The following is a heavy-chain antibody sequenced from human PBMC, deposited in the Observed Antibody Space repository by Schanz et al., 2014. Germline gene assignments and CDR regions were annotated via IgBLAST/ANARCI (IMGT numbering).Heavy chain of an antibody. Sequence: EVQLLESGGGLVQPGGSLRLSCEASGFSFGNYAINWVRQAPGKGLEWVSGISGSGASTYYADSVKGRFTISRDNSNKTVDLQMNSLRAEDTALYYCVRDELLWFGEVLSLDYWGQGALVTVSS. CDR3: VRDELLWFGEVLSLDY. J-gene: IGHJ4*02. D-gene: IGHD3-10*01. CDR2: ISGSGAST. V-gene: IGHV3-23*01. CDR1: GFSFGNYA.